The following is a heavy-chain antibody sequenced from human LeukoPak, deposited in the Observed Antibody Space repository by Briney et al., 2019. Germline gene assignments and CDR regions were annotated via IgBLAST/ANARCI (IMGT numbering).Heavy chain of an antibody. D-gene: IGHD2-15*01. Sequence: GGSLRLSCAASGFTFSSYSMNWVRHAPGKGLEWVSSISSSSSYIYYADSVKGRFTISRDNAKNSLYLQMNSLGAEDTAVYYCARSPLGSRGCMDIWGKGTTVTISS. J-gene: IGHJ6*03. CDR1: GFTFSSYS. V-gene: IGHV3-21*01. CDR2: ISSSSSYI. CDR3: ARSPLGSRGCMDI.